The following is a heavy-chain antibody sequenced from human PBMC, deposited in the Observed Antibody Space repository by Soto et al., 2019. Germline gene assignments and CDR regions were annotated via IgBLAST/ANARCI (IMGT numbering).Heavy chain of an antibody. CDR1: GYSISSSNW. J-gene: IGHJ3*02. CDR2: IYYSGST. D-gene: IGHD4-17*01. V-gene: IGHV4-28*01. CDR3: ARKNGVLDAFDI. Sequence: QVQLQESGPGLVKPSDTLSHTCAVSGYSISSSNWWGWIRQPPGKGLEWIGYIYYSGSTYYNPSLKSRVPMSVDTATTQFSLKLSSVTAVDTAVYYCARKNGVLDAFDIWGQGTMVTVSS.